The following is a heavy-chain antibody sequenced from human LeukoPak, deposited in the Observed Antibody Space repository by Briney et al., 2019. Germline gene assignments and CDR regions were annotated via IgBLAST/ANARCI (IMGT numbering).Heavy chain of an antibody. V-gene: IGHV4-31*03. J-gene: IGHJ5*02. Sequence: PSETLSLTCTVSGGSMGRGGYYWGWVRQSPGKGLEWIGYIYYTGTTNYNPSLKSRVTMSVDTSKNQFSLNLSSVTAADTAVYYCARVPTPYDTTGLLDPWGQGALVTVSS. CDR2: IYYTGTT. CDR3: ARVPTPYDTTGLLDP. D-gene: IGHD1-1*01. CDR1: GGSMGRGGYY.